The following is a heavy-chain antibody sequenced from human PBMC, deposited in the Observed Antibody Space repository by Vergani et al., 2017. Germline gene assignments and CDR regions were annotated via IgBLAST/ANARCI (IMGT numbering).Heavy chain of an antibody. CDR3: ARELSYYYGSGSDDYNPYYYEGMDV. V-gene: IGHV4-61*02. CDR1: GGSLNTGAYY. J-gene: IGHJ6*02. D-gene: IGHD3-10*01. Sequence: QVQLQESGPRLVRPSQTLSLTCTVPGGSLNTGAYYWSWIRQPAGKGLEWIGRVYTSGMTNYNPSLKSRVTILVDRSKSQLALKLTSVTAGDTAVYFCARELSYYYGSGSDDYNPYYYEGMDVWGPGTTVTVSS. CDR2: VYTSGMT.